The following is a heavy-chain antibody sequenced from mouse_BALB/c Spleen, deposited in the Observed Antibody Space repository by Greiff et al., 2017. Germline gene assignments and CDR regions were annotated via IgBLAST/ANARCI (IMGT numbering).Heavy chain of an antibody. V-gene: IGHV1-66*01. D-gene: IGHD2-14*01. CDR1: GYSFTSYY. Sequence: VQLQESGPELVKPGASVKISCKASGYSFTSYYIHWVKQRPGQGLEWIGWIFPGSGNTKYNEKFKGKATLTADTSSSTAYMQLSSLTSEDSAVYFCARGYGYAMDYWGQGTSVTVSS. J-gene: IGHJ4*01. CDR2: IFPGSGNT. CDR3: ARGYGYAMDY.